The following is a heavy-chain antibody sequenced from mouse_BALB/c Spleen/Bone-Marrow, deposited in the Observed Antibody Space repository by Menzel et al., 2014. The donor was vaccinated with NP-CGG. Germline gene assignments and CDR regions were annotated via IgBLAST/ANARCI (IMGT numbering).Heavy chain of an antibody. CDR2: ISRRGGST. V-gene: IGHV5-12-1*01. J-gene: IGHJ4*01. CDR3: ARPLYYYGSSPFYAMDY. D-gene: IGHD1-1*01. CDR1: GFAFSSYD. Sequence: EVMLVESGGGLVKPGGSLKLSCAASGFAFSSYDMSWVRQTPEKRLVWVAYISRRGGSTYYPDTVKGRITISRDNAKNTLYLQMSSLKSEDTAMYYCARPLYYYGSSPFYAMDYWGQGTSVTVSS.